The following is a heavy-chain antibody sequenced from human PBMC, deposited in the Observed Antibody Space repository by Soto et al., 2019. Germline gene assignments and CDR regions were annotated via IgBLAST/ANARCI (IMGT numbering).Heavy chain of an antibody. CDR2: ISYDGSNK. D-gene: IGHD2-21*02. CDR3: AKTVCGSDV. J-gene: IGHJ6*02. CDR1: GFIFSSYG. V-gene: IGHV3-30*18. Sequence: QVQLVESGGGVVQPGRSLRLSCAASGFIFSSYGTHWVRQAPGKGLEWVALISYDGSNKYYADSGKGRFTISGGNSKNTRYLQMNGLAVEDTAVYYCAKTVCGSDVWGQGTTVTVSS.